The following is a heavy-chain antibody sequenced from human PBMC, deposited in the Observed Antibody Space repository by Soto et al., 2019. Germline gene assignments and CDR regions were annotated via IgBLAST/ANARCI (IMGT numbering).Heavy chain of an antibody. CDR1: GGSISSSSYY. D-gene: IGHD2-15*01. J-gene: IGHJ4*02. Sequence: QLQLQESGPGLVKPSETLSLTCTVSGGSISSSSYYWGWIRQPPGKGLEWIGSIYYSGSTYYNPSLKSRVTIYVDTSKHQFSLKLSSVTAADTAVYYCARHTPAISISDHWGQGTLVTVSS. CDR2: IYYSGST. CDR3: ARHTPAISISDH. V-gene: IGHV4-39*01.